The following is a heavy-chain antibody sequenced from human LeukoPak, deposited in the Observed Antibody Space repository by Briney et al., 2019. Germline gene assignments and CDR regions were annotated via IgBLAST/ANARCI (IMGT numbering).Heavy chain of an antibody. D-gene: IGHD4-23*01. CDR1: GGSISSYY. CDR3: ASAVTARDNWFDP. J-gene: IGHJ5*02. CDR2: IYYSGST. Sequence: SETLSLTCTVSGGSISSYYWSWIRQPPGKGLEWIGYIYYSGSTSYNPSLKSRVTISVDTSKNQFSLKLSSVTAADTAVYYCASAVTARDNWFDPWGQGTLVTVSS. V-gene: IGHV4-59*01.